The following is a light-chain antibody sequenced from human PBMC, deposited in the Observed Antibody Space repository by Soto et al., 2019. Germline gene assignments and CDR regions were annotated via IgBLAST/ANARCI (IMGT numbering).Light chain of an antibody. CDR3: AVWDQSLTGWV. Sequence: QSVLTQPPSVSGAPGQRVTISCTGSSSNIGAGYDVHWYQQLPGTAPKLLIYGNSNRPSGVPDRFFGSKSGTSASLAITGLRSEDEADYYCAVWDQSLTGWVFGGGTKVTVL. J-gene: IGLJ3*02. CDR2: GNS. CDR1: SSNIGAGYD. V-gene: IGLV1-40*01.